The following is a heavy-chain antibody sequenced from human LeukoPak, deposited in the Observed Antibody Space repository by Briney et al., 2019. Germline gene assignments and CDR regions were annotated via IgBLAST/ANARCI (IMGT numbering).Heavy chain of an antibody. CDR1: GFAFSSYG. J-gene: IGHJ4*02. CDR3: AREINHFDY. Sequence: PGGSLRLSCAASGFAFSSYGMHWVRQAPGKGLEWVAVIWYDGSNKYYADSMKGRFTISRDNSKNTLYLQMNSLRAEDTAVYYCAREINHFDYWGQGTLVTVSS. V-gene: IGHV3-33*01. CDR2: IWYDGSNK.